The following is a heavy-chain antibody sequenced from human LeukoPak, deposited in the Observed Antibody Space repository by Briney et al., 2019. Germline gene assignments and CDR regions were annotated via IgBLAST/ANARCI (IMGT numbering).Heavy chain of an antibody. CDR3: ATGPTYDSSGYYYGNAFDI. Sequence: SVKVSCKASGGTFSSYAISWVRQAPGQGLEWMGGIIPIFGTANYAQKFQGRVTITADESTSTAYMELSSLRSEDTAVYYCATGPTYDSSGYYYGNAFDIWGQGTMVTVSS. D-gene: IGHD3-22*01. CDR1: GGTFSSYA. CDR2: IIPIFGTA. V-gene: IGHV1-69*13. J-gene: IGHJ3*02.